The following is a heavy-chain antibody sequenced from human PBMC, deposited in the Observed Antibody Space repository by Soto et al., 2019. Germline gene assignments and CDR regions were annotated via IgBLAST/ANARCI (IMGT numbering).Heavy chain of an antibody. J-gene: IGHJ3*02. CDR1: GGSISSYY. Sequence: SETLSLTCTVSGGSISSYYWSWIRQPPGKGLEWIGYIYYSGSTNYNPSLKSRVTISVDTSKNQFSLKLSSVTAADTAVYYCARQGDIVVVVAAHSDNAFDIWGQGTMVTVSS. CDR2: IYYSGST. V-gene: IGHV4-59*08. CDR3: ARQGDIVVVVAAHSDNAFDI. D-gene: IGHD2-15*01.